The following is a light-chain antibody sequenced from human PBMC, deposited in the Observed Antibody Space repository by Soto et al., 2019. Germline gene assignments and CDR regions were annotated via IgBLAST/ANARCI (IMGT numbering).Light chain of an antibody. CDR2: AAS. CDR3: QQVNSHSYT. Sequence: DIQLTQSPSFLSASVGDRVTITCRASQASNNYLAWYQQSPGKAPKLLIYAASTLQSGVPSRFSGSGSGTEFTLTVSSLQPEDFATYYCQQVNSHSYTFGQGTKLEIK. J-gene: IGKJ2*01. CDR1: QASNNY. V-gene: IGKV1-9*01.